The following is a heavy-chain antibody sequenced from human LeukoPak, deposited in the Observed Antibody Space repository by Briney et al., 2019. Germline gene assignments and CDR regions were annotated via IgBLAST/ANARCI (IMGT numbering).Heavy chain of an antibody. Sequence: GASGKVSCKASGYTFITYGINWVREAPGHGLEWRGWISAYNGDTKYALSLQGRLTMTTDTSTRTAYMELGSLGSDDTAVYYCAREGGFGYDFTGFDYWGQGTLVTVSS. CDR3: AREGGFGYDFTGFDY. V-gene: IGHV1-18*01. CDR2: ISAYNGDT. J-gene: IGHJ4*02. D-gene: IGHD5-12*01. CDR1: GYTFITYG.